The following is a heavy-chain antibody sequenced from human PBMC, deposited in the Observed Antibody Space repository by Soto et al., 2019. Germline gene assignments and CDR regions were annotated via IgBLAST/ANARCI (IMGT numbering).Heavy chain of an antibody. V-gene: IGHV3-74*02. Sequence: VQLVESGGGVVQPGRSLRLSCAASGFTFSSYGMHWVRQAPGKGLVWVSRINGDGSVTGYADSVKGRFTISRDNAKNTLYLQMNTLRAEDTGVYYCASIPPSAVGATSEVDYWGQGILVTVSS. D-gene: IGHD1-26*01. CDR3: ASIPPSAVGATSEVDY. J-gene: IGHJ4*02. CDR2: INGDGSVT. CDR1: GFTFSSYG.